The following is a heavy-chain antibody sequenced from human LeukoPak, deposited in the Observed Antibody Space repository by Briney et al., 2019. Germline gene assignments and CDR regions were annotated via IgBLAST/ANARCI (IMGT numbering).Heavy chain of an antibody. D-gene: IGHD2-15*01. CDR2: IYYSGST. CDR3: ARSSYGPLLPSDY. V-gene: IGHV4-59*08. CDR1: GGSISSYY. Sequence: SETLSLTCTVSGGSISSYYWSWIRQPPGKGLEWIGYIYYSGSTNYNPSLKSRVTISVDTSKNQFSLKLSSVTAADTAVYYCARSSYGPLLPSDYWGQGTLVTVSS. J-gene: IGHJ4*02.